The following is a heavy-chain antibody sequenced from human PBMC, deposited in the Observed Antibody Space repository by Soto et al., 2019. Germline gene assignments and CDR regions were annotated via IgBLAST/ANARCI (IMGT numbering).Heavy chain of an antibody. Sequence: PSQTLSLTCAISXDSFSTNSATLDWIRQSPLRGLEWLGRTYYRSKWYNDYAVSVKGRITINPDTSNNQLSLQLNSVTPDDTAVYYCARLIGNSWLDSWGQGTLVTVSS. D-gene: IGHD2-8*01. CDR2: TYYRSKWYN. V-gene: IGHV6-1*01. CDR1: XDSFSTNSAT. J-gene: IGHJ5*01. CDR3: ARLIGNSWLDS.